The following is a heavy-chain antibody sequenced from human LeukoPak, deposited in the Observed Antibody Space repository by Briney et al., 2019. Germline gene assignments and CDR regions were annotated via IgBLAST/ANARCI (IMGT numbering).Heavy chain of an antibody. CDR3: ARGALY. J-gene: IGHJ4*02. CDR2: FSISNNI. Sequence: TGGSLRLSCAASGFTFRTSSMNWVRQAPGKGLEWVSCFSISNNIYYADSVKGRFTISRDNAENSLYLQMSSLRVEDTAVYYCARGALYWGQGTLVTVSS. CDR1: GFTFRTSS. V-gene: IGHV3-48*01.